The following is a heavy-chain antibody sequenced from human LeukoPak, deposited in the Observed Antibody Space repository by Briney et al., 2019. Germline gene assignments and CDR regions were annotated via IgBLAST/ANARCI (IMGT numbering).Heavy chain of an antibody. CDR1: GFTFSSYA. CDR2: ISGSGGST. V-gene: IGHV3-23*01. Sequence: GGSPRLSCAASGFTFSSYAMSWVRQAPGKGLEWVSAISGSGGSTYYADSVKGRFTISRDNSKNTLYLQMNSLRAEDTAVYYCAKAAYYDFWSGYYGPYYFDYWGQGTLVTVSS. J-gene: IGHJ4*02. D-gene: IGHD3-3*01. CDR3: AKAAYYDFWSGYYGPYYFDY.